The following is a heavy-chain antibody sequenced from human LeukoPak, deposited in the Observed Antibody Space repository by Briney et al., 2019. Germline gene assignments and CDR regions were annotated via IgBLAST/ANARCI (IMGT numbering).Heavy chain of an antibody. J-gene: IGHJ3*02. CDR2: IWSDGSHK. Sequence: PGGSLRLSCAASGFTFSNYWMTWVRQAPGKGLEWVAVIWSDGSHKYYADSMKGRFTISRDNSKNMVYLQMNSLRVEDTAVYYCASAAGAFDMWGQGTLVTVSS. V-gene: IGHV3-33*08. CDR3: ASAAGAFDM. CDR1: GFTFSNYW. D-gene: IGHD6-13*01.